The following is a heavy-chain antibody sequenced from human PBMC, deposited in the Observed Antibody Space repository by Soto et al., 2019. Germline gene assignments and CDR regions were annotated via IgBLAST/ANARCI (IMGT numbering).Heavy chain of an antibody. CDR1: GFTFSSYG. CDR2: IWYDGSNK. Sequence: GGSLRLSCAASGFTFSSYGMHWVRQAPGKGLGWVAFIWYDGSNKYYADSVKGRFTIYRDNSKNTLYLQMNSLRAEDTAVYYCARDVNSGGEYYDILTGYPYPDYWGQGTLVTVSS. CDR3: ARDVNSGGEYYDILTGYPYPDY. J-gene: IGHJ4*02. V-gene: IGHV3-33*01. D-gene: IGHD3-9*01.